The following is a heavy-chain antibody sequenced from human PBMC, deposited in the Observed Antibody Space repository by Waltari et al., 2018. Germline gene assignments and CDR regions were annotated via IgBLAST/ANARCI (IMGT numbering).Heavy chain of an antibody. D-gene: IGHD2-15*01. CDR1: GYTFTGYY. Sequence: QVQLVQSGAEVKKPGASVKVSCKASGYTFTGYYMHWVRQAPGQGLEWMGWINPNSGGTNYAQKFQGRVTMTRDTSISTAYMELSRLRSDDTAVYYCARVGPVVVVAPIWFDPWGQGTLVTVSS. V-gene: IGHV1-2*02. CDR3: ARVGPVVVVAPIWFDP. J-gene: IGHJ5*02. CDR2: INPNSGGT.